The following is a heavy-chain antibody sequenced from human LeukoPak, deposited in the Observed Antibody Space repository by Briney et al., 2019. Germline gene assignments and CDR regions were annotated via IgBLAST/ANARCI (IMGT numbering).Heavy chain of an antibody. CDR3: AKDIGVGSCNGCLFDY. CDR2: ISWDGDST. Sequence: GGSLRLSCAASGFTFDDYTMHWVRQAPGKGLEWVSLISWDGDSTYYADSVKGRFAISRDNSKNSLYLQMNSLRTEDTALYYCAKDIGVGSCNGCLFDYWGQGTLVTVSS. D-gene: IGHD2-15*01. V-gene: IGHV3-43*01. CDR1: GFTFDDYT. J-gene: IGHJ4*02.